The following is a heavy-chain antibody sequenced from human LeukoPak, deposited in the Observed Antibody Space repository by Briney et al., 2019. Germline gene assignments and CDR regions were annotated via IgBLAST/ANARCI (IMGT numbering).Heavy chain of an antibody. D-gene: IGHD5-12*01. J-gene: IGHJ4*02. V-gene: IGHV1-69*13. CDR1: GGTFSSYA. CDR2: IIPIFGTA. Sequence: ASVKVSCKASGGTFSSYAISWVRQAPGQGLEWMGGIIPIFGTANYAQKFQGRVTSTADESTSTAYMELSSLRSEDTAVYYCARGVKGSGYEYYFDYWGQGTLVTVSS. CDR3: ARGVKGSGYEYYFDY.